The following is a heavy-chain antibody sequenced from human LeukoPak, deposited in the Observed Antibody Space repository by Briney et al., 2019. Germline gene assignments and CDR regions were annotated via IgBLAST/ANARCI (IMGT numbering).Heavy chain of an antibody. CDR3: ARVGGSYYKLSYYMDV. J-gene: IGHJ6*03. CDR1: GYTFTSYD. V-gene: IGHV1-8*01. CDR2: MNPNSGNT. Sequence: ASVKVSCKASGYTFTSYDINWVRQATGQGLEWMGWMNPNSGNTGYAQKFQGRVTMTRNTSISTAYMELSSLRAEGTAVYYCARVGGSYYKLSYYMDVWGKGTTVTVSS. D-gene: IGHD1-26*01.